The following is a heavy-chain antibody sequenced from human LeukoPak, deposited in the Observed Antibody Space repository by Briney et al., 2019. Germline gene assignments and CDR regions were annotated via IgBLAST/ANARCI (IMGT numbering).Heavy chain of an antibody. CDR3: AKDWSSDY. CDR2: MSGRGDRA. Sequence: PGGSLRLSCTPSGFIFSNYGTTWVRQAPGKGVEGVAAMSGRGDRAKYAASVKGGLTMSTDNSKNTLYLQMNSLIAEDTAVYYCAKDWSSDYWGQGTLVTVSS. J-gene: IGHJ4*02. CDR1: GFIFSNYG. V-gene: IGHV3-23*01.